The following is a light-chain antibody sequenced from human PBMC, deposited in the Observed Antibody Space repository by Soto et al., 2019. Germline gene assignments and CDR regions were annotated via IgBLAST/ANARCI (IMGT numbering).Light chain of an antibody. Sequence: DIQLTQSPSFLSASVGDRVTFPCRASQGINSYLAWYQQKPGKAPKLLIYTASTLQSGVPSRFSGSGSGTEFTLTITSLQPEDFAAYYCQQLYSYPLTFGGGTKVDIK. CDR3: QQLYSYPLT. CDR2: TAS. CDR1: QGINSY. J-gene: IGKJ4*01. V-gene: IGKV1-9*01.